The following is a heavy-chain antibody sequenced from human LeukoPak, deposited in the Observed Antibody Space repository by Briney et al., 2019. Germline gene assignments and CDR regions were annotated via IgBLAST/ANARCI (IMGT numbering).Heavy chain of an antibody. CDR1: GGSISSYY. J-gene: IGHJ6*03. V-gene: IGHV4-59*01. CDR3: ARAHMITSYYYYYYMDV. D-gene: IGHD3-16*01. Sequence: SETLSLTRTVSGGSISSYYWSWIRQPPGKGLEWIGYIYYSGSTNYNPSLKSRVTISVDTSKNQFSLKLSSVTAADTAVYYCARAHMITSYYYYYYMDVWGKGTTVTVSS. CDR2: IYYSGST.